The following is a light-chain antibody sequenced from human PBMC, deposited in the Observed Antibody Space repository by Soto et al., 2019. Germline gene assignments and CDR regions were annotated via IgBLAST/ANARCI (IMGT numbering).Light chain of an antibody. J-gene: IGKJ4*01. Sequence: EIGMTQSPATLSVSPGESATLSSRASKSVSSTLAWYQQKPGQAPRLLIYGASTRATGIPARFSGSGSGTEFTLTISSLQSEDFALYYCQQYNNWLTFGGGTKVEIK. CDR1: KSVSST. V-gene: IGKV3-15*01. CDR2: GAS. CDR3: QQYNNWLT.